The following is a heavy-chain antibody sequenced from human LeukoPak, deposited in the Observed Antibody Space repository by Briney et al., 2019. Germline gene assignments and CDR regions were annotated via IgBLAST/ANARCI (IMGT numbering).Heavy chain of an antibody. CDR2: IRYDGSNK. V-gene: IGHV3-30*02. D-gene: IGHD3-10*01. J-gene: IGHJ4*02. Sequence: GGSLRLSCAASGFTFSSYAMSWVRQAPGKGLEWVAFIRYDGSNKYYADSVKGRFTISRDNSKNTLYLQMNSLRAEDTAVYYCAKITMVRGVTLDYWGQGTLVTVSS. CDR1: GFTFSSYA. CDR3: AKITMVRGVTLDY.